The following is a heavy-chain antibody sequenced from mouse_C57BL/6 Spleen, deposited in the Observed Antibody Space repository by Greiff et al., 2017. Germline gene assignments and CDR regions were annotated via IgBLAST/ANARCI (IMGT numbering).Heavy chain of an antibody. CDR2: ISYDGSN. D-gene: IGHD1-1*01. J-gene: IGHJ3*01. CDR1: GYSITSGYY. CDR3: ARDGHYYGSSWFAY. Sequence: EVKLQESGPGLVKPSQSLSLTCSVTGYSITSGYYWTWIRQFPGNKLEWMGYISYDGSNNYNPSLKNRISITRDTSKNQFFLKLNSVTTEDTATYYCARDGHYYGSSWFAYWGQGTLVTVSA. V-gene: IGHV3-6*01.